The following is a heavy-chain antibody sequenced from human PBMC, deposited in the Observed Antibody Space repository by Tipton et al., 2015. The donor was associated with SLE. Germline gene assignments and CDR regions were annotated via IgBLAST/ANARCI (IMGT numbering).Heavy chain of an antibody. CDR2: ISVSGGST. V-gene: IGHV3-23*01. Sequence: SLRLSCAASGFTFSSYAMRWVRQAPGKGLEWVSAISVSGGSTYYTDSVKGRFTISRDKSKNTLYLQMNSLRAEDTAVYYCAKEKNPGGIFGVAMANYYYYGMDVWGQGTTVTVSS. CDR1: GFTFSSYA. CDR3: AKEKNPGGIFGVAMANYYYYGMDV. D-gene: IGHD3-3*01. J-gene: IGHJ6*02.